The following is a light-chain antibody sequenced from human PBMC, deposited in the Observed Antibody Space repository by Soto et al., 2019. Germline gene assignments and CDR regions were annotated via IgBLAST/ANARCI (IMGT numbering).Light chain of an antibody. V-gene: IGLV2-14*03. Sequence: QSALTQPASVSGSPGQSITISCTGTSSDVGGFNYVSWYQQHPGKAPKLMIYDVTNRPSGVSYRFSGSKSGTTASLTISGLQAEDEAEYYRNSYTSSSTYVFGTGTQLTVL. J-gene: IGLJ1*01. CDR2: DVT. CDR1: SSDVGGFNY. CDR3: NSYTSSSTYV.